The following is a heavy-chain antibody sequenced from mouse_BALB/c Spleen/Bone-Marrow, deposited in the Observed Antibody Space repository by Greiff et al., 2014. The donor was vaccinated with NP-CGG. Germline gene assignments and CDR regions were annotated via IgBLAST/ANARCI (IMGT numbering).Heavy chain of an antibody. D-gene: IGHD2-3*01. V-gene: IGHV1-82*01. J-gene: IGHJ4*01. CDR3: ARNDGYYRAMNY. CDR2: IYPGDGDT. CDR1: GYAFSSSW. Sequence: QVQLQQSGPELVKPGASVKISCKASGYAFSSSWMNWVKQRPGQGLEWIGRIYPGDGDTNYNGKFKGKATLTADKSSTTAYMQLSSLTSVDSAVYFCARNDGYYRAMNYWGQGTPVTVSS.